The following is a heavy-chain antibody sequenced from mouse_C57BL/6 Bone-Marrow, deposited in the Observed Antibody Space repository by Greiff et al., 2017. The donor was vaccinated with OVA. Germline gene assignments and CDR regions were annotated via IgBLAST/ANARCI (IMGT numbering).Heavy chain of an antibody. V-gene: IGHV15-2*01. D-gene: IGHD1-1*01. CDR3: ARDYYGSSLAY. CDR1: DSEVFPIAY. CDR2: ILPSIGRT. J-gene: IGHJ3*01. Sequence: VQLQESGSELRSPGSSVKLSCKDFDSEVFPIAYMSWVRQKPGHGFEWIGGILPSIGRTIYGEKFEDKATLDADTLSNTAYLELNSLTSEDSAIYYCARDYYGSSLAYWGQGTLVTVSA.